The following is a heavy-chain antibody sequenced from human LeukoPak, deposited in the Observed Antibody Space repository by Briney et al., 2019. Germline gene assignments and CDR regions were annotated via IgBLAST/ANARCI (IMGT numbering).Heavy chain of an antibody. Sequence: SETLSLTCTVSGYSISSGYYWGWIRQPPGKGLEWIGSIYYSGSTYYNPSLKSRVTISVDTSKNQFSLKLSSVTAADTAVYYCARGDIVATISGVGYYFDYWGQGTLVTVSS. CDR3: ARGDIVATISGVGYYFDY. J-gene: IGHJ4*02. CDR1: GYSISSGYY. CDR2: IYYSGST. D-gene: IGHD5-12*01. V-gene: IGHV4-38-2*02.